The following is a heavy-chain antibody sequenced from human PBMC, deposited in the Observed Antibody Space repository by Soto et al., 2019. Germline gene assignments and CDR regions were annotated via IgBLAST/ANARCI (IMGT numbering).Heavy chain of an antibody. V-gene: IGHV4-39*01. CDR3: ARRAYYTGYFDY. Sequence: SETLSLTCTVSGGSISSSSYYWGWIRQPPGKGLEWIGSFYYSGSTYYNPSLKSRVTISVDTPKNQFSLKLSSGTAADTAVYYCARRAYYTGYFDYWGQGTLVTVSS. CDR1: GGSISSSSYY. CDR2: FYYSGST. D-gene: IGHD3-3*01. J-gene: IGHJ4*02.